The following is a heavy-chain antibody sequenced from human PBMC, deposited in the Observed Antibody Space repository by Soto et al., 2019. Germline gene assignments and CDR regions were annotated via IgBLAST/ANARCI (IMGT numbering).Heavy chain of an antibody. Sequence: PSETLSLTCTVSGGSISSSRYYWGWLRPPPGKGLGWIGSIYYSGSTHYNPSLQSRVTISVDTSKNQFSLKLSSVTAADPAVYCCARAPRGNYGYPSYVDYWGQGTLVTVSS. CDR2: IYYSGST. CDR1: GGSISSSRYY. D-gene: IGHD1-7*01. V-gene: IGHV4-39*07. J-gene: IGHJ4*02. CDR3: ARAPRGNYGYPSYVDY.